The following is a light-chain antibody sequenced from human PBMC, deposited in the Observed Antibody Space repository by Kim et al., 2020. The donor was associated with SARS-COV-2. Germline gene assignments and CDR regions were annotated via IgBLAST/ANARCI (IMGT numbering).Light chain of an antibody. V-gene: IGKV3-15*01. CDR3: QQYDIWPPIT. Sequence: PGERATLSCRASQGVSINLAWYQHKPGQAPRLLIYGASTRATGVPARFSGSGSGTEFTLTISSLQSEDFAVYYCQQYDIWPPITFGQGTRLEIK. CDR1: QGVSIN. CDR2: GAS. J-gene: IGKJ5*01.